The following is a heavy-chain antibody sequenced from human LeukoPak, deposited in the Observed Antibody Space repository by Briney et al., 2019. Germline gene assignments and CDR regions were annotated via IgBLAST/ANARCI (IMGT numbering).Heavy chain of an antibody. J-gene: IGHJ4*02. Sequence: SETLSLTCAVSGGSISSSNWWSWVRQPPGKGLEWIGSIYYSGSTYYNPSLKSRVTISVDTSKNQFSLKLSSVTAADTAVYYCARHPVRNYYGSGSYFDYWGQGTLVTVSS. CDR2: IYYSGST. CDR3: ARHPVRNYYGSGSYFDY. D-gene: IGHD3-10*01. CDR1: GGSISSSNW. V-gene: IGHV4-39*01.